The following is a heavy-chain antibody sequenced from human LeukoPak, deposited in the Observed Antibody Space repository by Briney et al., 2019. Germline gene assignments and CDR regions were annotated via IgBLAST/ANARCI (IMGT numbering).Heavy chain of an antibody. CDR3: AVWKSGTYPPTHFDS. CDR2: IYPGDSDT. V-gene: IGHV5-51*01. D-gene: IGHD1-26*01. CDR1: GYSFTIYW. J-gene: IGHJ4*02. Sequence: ESLKISCTGSGYSFTIYWIAWVRQMPGKGLEWMGIIYPGDSDTRYSPSFQGQVTISADKSISTAYLQWSSLKASDTAMYYCAVWKSGTYPPTHFDSWGQGTLVTVAS.